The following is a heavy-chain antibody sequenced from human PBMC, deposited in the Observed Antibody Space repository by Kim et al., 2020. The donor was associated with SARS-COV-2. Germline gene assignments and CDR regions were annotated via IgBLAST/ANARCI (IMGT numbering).Heavy chain of an antibody. D-gene: IGHD3-3*01. Sequence: GGSLRLSCAASGFTFSSYWMSWVRQAPGKGLEWVANIKQDGSEKYYVDSVKGRFTISRDNAKNSLYLQMNSLRAEDTAVYYCARDALLDGVVNYYYYGMDVWGQGTTVTVSS. CDR2: IKQDGSEK. V-gene: IGHV3-7*03. J-gene: IGHJ6*02. CDR1: GFTFSSYW. CDR3: ARDALLDGVVNYYYYGMDV.